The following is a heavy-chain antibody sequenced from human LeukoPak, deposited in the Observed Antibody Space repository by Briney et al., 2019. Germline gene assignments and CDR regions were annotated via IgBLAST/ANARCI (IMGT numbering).Heavy chain of an antibody. CDR3: ARDLHSPLTDAFDI. Sequence: GGSLRLSCAASGFTFSSYAMSWVRQAPGKGLEWVSVIYSGGSTYYANSVKGRFTISRDNSKNTLYLQINSLRAEDTAVYFCARDLHSPLTDAFDIWGQGTMVTVSS. CDR2: IYSGGST. D-gene: IGHD4-11*01. J-gene: IGHJ3*02. CDR1: GFTFSSYA. V-gene: IGHV3-66*01.